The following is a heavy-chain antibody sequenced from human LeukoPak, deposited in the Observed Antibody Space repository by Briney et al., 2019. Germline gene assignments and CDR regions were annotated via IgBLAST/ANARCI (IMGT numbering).Heavy chain of an antibody. V-gene: IGHV3-21*01. D-gene: IGHD7-27*01. CDR1: GFTFSNYR. CDR2: ISSSSSYI. Sequence: GGSLRLFCAASGFTFSNYRKNWVRQAKGKGREWVSSISSSSSYIYYADSVKGRFTISRDNAKNSLYLQMNSLRAEDTAVYYCARVGSGDAFDIWGQGTMVTVSS. J-gene: IGHJ3*02. CDR3: ARVGSGDAFDI.